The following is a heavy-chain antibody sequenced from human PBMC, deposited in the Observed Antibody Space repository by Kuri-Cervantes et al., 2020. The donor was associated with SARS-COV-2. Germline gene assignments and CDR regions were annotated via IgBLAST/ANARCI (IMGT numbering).Heavy chain of an antibody. V-gene: IGHV5-51*01. CDR1: GYSFTTYW. J-gene: IGHJ6*03. Sequence: KVSCKGSGYSFTTYWIGWVRQMPGKGLEWMGIIYPGDSDTRYSPSLQGQVTISADKSISTAFLQWSSLKASDTAIYYCARRAYGEQVDYYYMDVWGKGTTVTDSS. CDR3: ARRAYGEQVDYYYMDV. D-gene: IGHD4-17*01. CDR2: IYPGDSDT.